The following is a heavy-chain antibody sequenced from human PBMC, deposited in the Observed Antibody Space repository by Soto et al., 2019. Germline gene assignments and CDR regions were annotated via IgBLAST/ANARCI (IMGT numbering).Heavy chain of an antibody. Sequence: GASVKVSCKASGGTFSSYAISWVRQAPGQGLEWMGGIVPIFGTANYAQKFQGRVTITADESTSTAYMELSSLRSEDTAVYYCAREDRYCSGGSCLDYWGQGTLVTVSS. CDR3: AREDRYCSGGSCLDY. D-gene: IGHD2-15*01. J-gene: IGHJ4*02. V-gene: IGHV1-69*13. CDR2: IVPIFGTA. CDR1: GGTFSSYA.